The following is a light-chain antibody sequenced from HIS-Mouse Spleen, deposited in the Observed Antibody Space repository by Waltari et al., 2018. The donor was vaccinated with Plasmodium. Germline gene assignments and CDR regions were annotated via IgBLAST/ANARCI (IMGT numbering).Light chain of an antibody. CDR3: ERYDSDAGT. V-gene: IGKV1-5*03. CDR2: KAS. Sequence: DIQMTQSPSTLSASVGHRVTITCRASQSISSLLAWYQQNPGKAPKLLIYKASSLESGVPSRFSGSGAGTEFTLTSSSLQHDEFAAYDCERYDSDAGTLGQDTKVEMK. J-gene: IGKJ1*01. CDR1: QSISSL.